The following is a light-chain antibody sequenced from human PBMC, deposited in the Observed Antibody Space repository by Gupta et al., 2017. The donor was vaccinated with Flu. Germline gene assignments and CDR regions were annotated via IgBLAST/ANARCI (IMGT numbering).Light chain of an antibody. CDR2: GAS. V-gene: IGKV3-15*01. CDR1: QSVSSN. CDR3: QQYNNWPPKFS. J-gene: IGKJ2*03. Sequence: EIVMTQSPATLSVSPGERATLSCRASQSVSSNLAWYQQKPGQAPRLLIYGASTRATGIPARFSGSGSGTEFTLTISSRQSEDFAVYSCQQYNNWPPKFSFGQGTKLEIK.